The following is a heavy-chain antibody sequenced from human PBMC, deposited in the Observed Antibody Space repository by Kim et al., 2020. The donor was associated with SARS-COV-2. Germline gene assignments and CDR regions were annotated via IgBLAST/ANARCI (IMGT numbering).Heavy chain of an antibody. D-gene: IGHD6-13*01. Sequence: LSLTCAASGFTFSNYNMNWVRQAPGKGLEWVSYITTSSGTTYYGDSVKGRITISRDNAKNSLYLQMNSLRAEDTAVYYCARQQLQSPYYYYGMDVWGQGTTVTVSS. CDR2: ITTSSGTT. CDR1: GFTFSNYN. J-gene: IGHJ6*02. CDR3: ARQQLQSPYYYYGMDV. V-gene: IGHV3-48*04.